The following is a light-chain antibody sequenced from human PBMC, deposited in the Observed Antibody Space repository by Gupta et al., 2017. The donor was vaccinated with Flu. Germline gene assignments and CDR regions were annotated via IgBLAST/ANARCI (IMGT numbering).Light chain of an antibody. CDR2: DVS. CDR3: CSYAGSYTVI. CDR1: SSDVGGYDY. V-gene: IGLV2-11*01. J-gene: IGLJ2*01. Sequence: TGTSSDVGGYDYVSWYQQHPGKAPKLMIYDVSKRPSGVPDRFSGSKSGNTASLTISGLQAEDETDYYCCSYAGSYTVIFGGGTKLTVL.